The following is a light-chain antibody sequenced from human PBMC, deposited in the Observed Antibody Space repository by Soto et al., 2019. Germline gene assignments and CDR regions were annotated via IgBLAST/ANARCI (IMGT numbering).Light chain of an antibody. CDR1: QGISTY. CDR3: QQLNSYPPST. Sequence: DIQLTQSPSFLSASVGDRVTITCRASQGISTYLAWYQQKPGKAPKLVISAASNLQSGVPSRFSGSGYGTEFTLTISSLQPEDFATYYCQQLNSYPPSTFGQGTKLEIK. CDR2: AAS. J-gene: IGKJ2*01. V-gene: IGKV1-9*01.